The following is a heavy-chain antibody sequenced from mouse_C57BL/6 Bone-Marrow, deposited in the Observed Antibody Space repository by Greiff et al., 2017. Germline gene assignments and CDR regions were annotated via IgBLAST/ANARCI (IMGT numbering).Heavy chain of an antibody. J-gene: IGHJ2*01. CDR3: TTRGSYGCFDY. CDR2: IDPENGDT. D-gene: IGHD2-2*01. CDR1: GFNIKDDY. V-gene: IGHV14-4*01. Sequence: VQLQQSGAELVRPGASVTLSCTASGFNIKDDYMHWVKQRPEQGLEWIGWIDPENGDTEYASKFQGKATITADTSSNTAYLQLSSLTSEDTAVYYCTTRGSYGCFDYWGQGTTLTVSS.